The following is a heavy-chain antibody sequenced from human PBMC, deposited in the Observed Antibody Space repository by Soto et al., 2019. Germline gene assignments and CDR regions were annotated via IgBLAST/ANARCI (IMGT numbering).Heavy chain of an antibody. Sequence: GGSLRLSCAASGFTFSGSAMHWVRQASGKGLEWVGRIRSKANSYATAYAASVKGRFTISRDDSKNTAYLQMNSLKTEDTAVYYCTRNAEGPYLGDAFDIWGQGTMVTVSS. D-gene: IGHD3-16*01. V-gene: IGHV3-73*01. CDR1: GFTFSGSA. CDR3: TRNAEGPYLGDAFDI. J-gene: IGHJ3*02. CDR2: IRSKANSYAT.